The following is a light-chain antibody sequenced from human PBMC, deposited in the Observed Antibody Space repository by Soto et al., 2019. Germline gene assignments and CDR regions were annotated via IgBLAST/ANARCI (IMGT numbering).Light chain of an antibody. CDR3: QQDGSSPWT. V-gene: IGKV3-20*01. J-gene: IGKJ1*01. CDR1: QSVSSNY. CDR2: RAS. Sequence: EIVLTQSPGTLSLSPGERATLSCRASQSVSSNYLAWYQQKPGQAPRLPIYRASSRATGIPDRFSGSGSGTDFTLTFSRLEPEDFAVYYCQQDGSSPWTFGQGTKVDIK.